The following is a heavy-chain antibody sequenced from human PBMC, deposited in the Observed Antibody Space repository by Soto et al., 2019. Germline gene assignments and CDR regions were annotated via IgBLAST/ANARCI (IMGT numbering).Heavy chain of an antibody. Sequence: AVKVSCKASGGTFSSYAISWVRQAPGQGLEWMGGIIPILGTANYAQKFQGRVTITADKSTSTAYMELSSLRSEDTAVYYCARGDSSGYYILYYYYGMDVWGQGTTVTVSS. J-gene: IGHJ6*02. CDR1: GGTFSSYA. CDR3: ARGDSSGYYILYYYYGMDV. CDR2: IIPILGTA. D-gene: IGHD3-22*01. V-gene: IGHV1-69*10.